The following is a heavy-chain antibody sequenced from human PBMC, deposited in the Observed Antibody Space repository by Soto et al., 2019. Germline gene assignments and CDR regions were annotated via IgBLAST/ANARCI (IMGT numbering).Heavy chain of an antibody. CDR3: ARGSGGATLYGMDV. J-gene: IGHJ6*02. V-gene: IGHV3-33*01. CDR2: IWYDGSKK. CDR1: AFTFNDYG. D-gene: IGHD1-26*01. Sequence: QVQLVESGGGVVQPGRSLRLSCAASAFTFNDYGIHWVRQAPGKGLEWVAVIWYDGSKKYYTDSVKGRFTISRDNSKNTLYLQMNSLRAEDTAVYYCARGSGGATLYGMDVWGQGTTVIVSS.